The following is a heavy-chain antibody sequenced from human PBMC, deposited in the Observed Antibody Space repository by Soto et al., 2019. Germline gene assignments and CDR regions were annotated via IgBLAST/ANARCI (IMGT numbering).Heavy chain of an antibody. CDR3: ARVHLVRTSSYYGGMHV. CDR2: ISGSGKDT. V-gene: IGHV3-21*06. D-gene: IGHD3-10*01. CDR1: GFTFSNYR. Sequence: GGSLRLSCATSGFTFSNYRMNWVREAPGKGLEWVASISGSGKDTFYRDSVKGRFTISRDNAESSLVLQMNSLTVDDTAVYHCARVHLVRTSSYYGGMHVWGPGTTVTASS. J-gene: IGHJ6*02.